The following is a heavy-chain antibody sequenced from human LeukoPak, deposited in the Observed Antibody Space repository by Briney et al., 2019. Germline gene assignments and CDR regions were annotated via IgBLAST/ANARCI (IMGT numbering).Heavy chain of an antibody. Sequence: SETLSLACTVSGGSISSSNYYWGWIRQPPGKGLEWTGSIYYSGSTYYNPSLKSRVTISVDTSKNQFSLKLSSVTAADTAVYYCARHSSSTSCYFLPWGQGTLVTVSS. CDR3: ARHSSSTSCYFLP. V-gene: IGHV4-39*01. CDR2: IYYSGST. D-gene: IGHD2-2*01. CDR1: GGSISSSNYY. J-gene: IGHJ5*02.